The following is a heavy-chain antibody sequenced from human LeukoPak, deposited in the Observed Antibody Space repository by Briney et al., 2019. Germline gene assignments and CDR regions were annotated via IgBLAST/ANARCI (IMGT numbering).Heavy chain of an antibody. CDR3: ARAPLYSSGWYPYYYYMDV. D-gene: IGHD6-19*01. Sequence: GGSLGLSCAASGFTFSSYSMNWVRQAPGKGLEWVSSISSSSSYIYYADSVKGRFTISRDNAKNSLYLQMNSLRAEDTAVYYCARAPLYSSGWYPYYYYMDVWGKGTTVTISS. V-gene: IGHV3-21*01. CDR2: ISSSSSYI. J-gene: IGHJ6*03. CDR1: GFTFSSYS.